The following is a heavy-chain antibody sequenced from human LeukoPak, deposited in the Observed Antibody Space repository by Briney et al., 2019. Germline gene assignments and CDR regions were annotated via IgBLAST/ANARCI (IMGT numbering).Heavy chain of an antibody. CDR2: INQDGSEK. CDR3: AGSRSSGGFDY. Sequence: GGSLRLSCSASGFTFSSYWMSWVRQAPGKGLEWVANINQDGSEKYYVDSVKGRFTISRDSSKDTLYLQMNTLRPEDTAVYYCAGSRSSGGFDYWGQGTLVTVTS. V-gene: IGHV3-7*01. D-gene: IGHD6-6*01. CDR1: GFTFSSYW. J-gene: IGHJ4*02.